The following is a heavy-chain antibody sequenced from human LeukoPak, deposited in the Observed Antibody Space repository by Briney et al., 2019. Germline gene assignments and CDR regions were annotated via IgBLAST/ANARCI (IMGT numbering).Heavy chain of an antibody. CDR3: ARRDDYGDPLLDY. D-gene: IGHD4-17*01. J-gene: IGHJ4*02. CDR2: IYPGDSDT. V-gene: IGHV5-51*01. CDR1: GYSFTSYW. Sequence: GESLKISCKGSGYSFTSYWIAWVRQMPGKGLEWMGIIYPGDSDTRYSPSFQGQVTISPDKSISTAYLQWSILEASDTAMYYCARRDDYGDPLLDYWGQGTLVTVSS.